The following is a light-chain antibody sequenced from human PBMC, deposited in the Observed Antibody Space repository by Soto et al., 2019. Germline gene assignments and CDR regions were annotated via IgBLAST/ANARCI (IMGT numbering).Light chain of an antibody. V-gene: IGKV3-15*01. J-gene: IGKJ2*01. Sequence: EIVMTQSPATLSVSPGERATLSCRASQSVGSDLAWYQHKPGHAPRLLIYGASTRATGIPARFSGSGSGTDLTLTISSLQSEDFAVYYCQQYNNWPRTFGQGTKLEIK. CDR1: QSVGSD. CDR3: QQYNNWPRT. CDR2: GAS.